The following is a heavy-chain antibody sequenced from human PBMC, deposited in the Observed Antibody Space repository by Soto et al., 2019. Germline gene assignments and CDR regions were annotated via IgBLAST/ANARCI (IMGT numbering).Heavy chain of an antibody. Sequence: GASVKVSCTASGYTFTSYGITWVRQAPGQGLEWMGWINADNGIANYAQKFQGRVTITADKSTSTAYMELSSLRSEDTAVYYCARRVYCSGGSCYGGFIDYWGQGTLVTVSS. CDR1: GYTFTSYG. CDR3: ARRVYCSGGSCYGGFIDY. D-gene: IGHD2-15*01. J-gene: IGHJ4*02. CDR2: INADNGIA. V-gene: IGHV1-18*01.